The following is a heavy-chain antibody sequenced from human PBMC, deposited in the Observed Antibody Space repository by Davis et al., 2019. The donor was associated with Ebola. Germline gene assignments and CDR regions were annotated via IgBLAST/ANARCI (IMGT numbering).Heavy chain of an antibody. J-gene: IGHJ5*02. CDR2: IYHSGST. CDR1: GGSFSGYY. CDR3: ARDHLFRFDP. V-gene: IGHV4-34*01. D-gene: IGHD3-10*02. Sequence: MPGGSLRLSCAVYGGSFSGYYWGWIRQPPGKGLEWIGTIYHSGSTYYNPSLKSRVTISVDRSKNQFSLKLSSVTAADTAVYYCARDHLFRFDPWGQGTLVTVSS.